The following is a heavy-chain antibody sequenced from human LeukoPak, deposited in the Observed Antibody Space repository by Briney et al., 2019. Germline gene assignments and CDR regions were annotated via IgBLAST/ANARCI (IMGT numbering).Heavy chain of an antibody. Sequence: GASVKVSCKASNYTFTSYGISWVRQAPGQGLEWMAWINAYNGDTNYAQKLQGRVTLTTETSTSTAYMELRSLRSDDTAVYYCARDGSGVWFDYWGQETLVTVSS. V-gene: IGHV1-18*01. CDR3: ARDGSGVWFDY. CDR2: INAYNGDT. D-gene: IGHD3-10*01. CDR1: NYTFTSYG. J-gene: IGHJ4*02.